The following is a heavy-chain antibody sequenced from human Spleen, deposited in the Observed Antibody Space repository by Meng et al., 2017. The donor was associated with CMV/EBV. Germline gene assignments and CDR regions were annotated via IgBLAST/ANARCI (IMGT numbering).Heavy chain of an antibody. D-gene: IGHD3/OR15-3a*01. CDR2: ISWNSGSI. V-gene: IGHV3-9*01. CDR3: AKDRVEVWTGYYGGAFDY. CDR1: GFIFDDYA. Sequence: SLKISCAASGFIFDDYAMHWVRQAPGKGLEWVSGISWNSGSIGYADSMKGRFTISRDNAKNSLYLQMDSLRAEDTAFYYCAKDRVEVWTGYYGGAFDYWGQGTLVTVSS. J-gene: IGHJ4*02.